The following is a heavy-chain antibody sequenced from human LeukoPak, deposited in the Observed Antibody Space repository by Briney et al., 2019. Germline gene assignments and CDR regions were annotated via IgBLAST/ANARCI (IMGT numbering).Heavy chain of an antibody. Sequence: PGRSLRLSCAASGFTFSTYGMHWVRQAPGKGLEWVAVIIFDGNNKYYADSVRGRSTISRDNSKNTLYLQVNSLRDEDTAVYYCAKDAEHSSGWYPGNWGQGTLVIVSS. CDR3: AKDAEHSSGWYPGN. D-gene: IGHD6-13*01. CDR2: IIFDGNNK. CDR1: GFTFSTYG. J-gene: IGHJ4*02. V-gene: IGHV3-30*18.